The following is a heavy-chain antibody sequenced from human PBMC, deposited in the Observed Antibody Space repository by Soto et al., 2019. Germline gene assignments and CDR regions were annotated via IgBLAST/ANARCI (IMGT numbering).Heavy chain of an antibody. CDR3: ARSPEATVTAFDY. J-gene: IGHJ4*02. CDR2: IYYSGST. Sequence: QVQLQESGPGLVKPSQTLSLTCTVSGGSISSGGYYWSWIRQHPGKGLEWIGYIYYSGSTYYNPSLKSRVTISVDTSKTQFSLQLSSVTAADTAVYYCARSPEATVTAFDYWGQGTLVTVSS. CDR1: GGSISSGGYY. D-gene: IGHD4-17*01. V-gene: IGHV4-31*03.